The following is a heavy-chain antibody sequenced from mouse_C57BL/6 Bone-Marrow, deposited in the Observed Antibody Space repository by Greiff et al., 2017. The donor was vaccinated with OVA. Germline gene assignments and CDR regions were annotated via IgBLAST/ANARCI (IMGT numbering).Heavy chain of an antibody. CDR2: IDPSDSYT. V-gene: IGHV1-50*01. CDR1: GYTFTSYW. J-gene: IGHJ1*03. CDR3: ARYGYYSYWYFDV. D-gene: IGHD2-3*01. Sequence: QVQLQQPGAELVKPGASVKLSCKASGYTFTSYWMQWVKQRPGQGLEWIGEIDPSDSYTNYNQKFKGKATLTVDTSSSTAYMQLSSLTSEGSAVYYCARYGYYSYWYFDVWGTGTTVTVSS.